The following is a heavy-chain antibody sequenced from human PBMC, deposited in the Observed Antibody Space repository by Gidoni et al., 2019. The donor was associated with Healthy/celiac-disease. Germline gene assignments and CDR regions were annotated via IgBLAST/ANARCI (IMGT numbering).Heavy chain of an antibody. V-gene: IGHV3-23*01. J-gene: IGHJ4*02. Sequence: EVQLLESGGCLVQPGGSLRLSCAASGFPFSSYAMSWVRQAPGKGLEWGSAISGSGGRTYYADSVKGRFTISRDNSKNTRYLQMNSLRAEDTAVYYCAKEHYGDYISLPDYWGQGTLVTVSS. CDR3: AKEHYGDYISLPDY. D-gene: IGHD4-17*01. CDR1: GFPFSSYA. CDR2: ISGSGGRT.